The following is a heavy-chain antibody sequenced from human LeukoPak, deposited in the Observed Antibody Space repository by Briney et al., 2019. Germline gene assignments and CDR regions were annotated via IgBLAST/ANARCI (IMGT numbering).Heavy chain of an antibody. Sequence: GALRLSCAASGFTVSSNYMSWVRQAPGKGLEWVSVIYSGGSTYYADSVTGRFRISRDNAENTLYLHMNSLRGEDTAVYYCGRDLGGRWGLWGQGTLVTVSS. J-gene: IGHJ4*02. CDR3: GRDLGGRWGL. V-gene: IGHV3-53*01. CDR2: IYSGGST. CDR1: GFTVSSNY. D-gene: IGHD5-24*01.